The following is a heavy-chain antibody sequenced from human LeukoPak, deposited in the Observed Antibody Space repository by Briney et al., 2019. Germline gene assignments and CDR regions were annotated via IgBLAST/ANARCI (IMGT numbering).Heavy chain of an antibody. CDR2: LYPDESDT. D-gene: IGHD2-2*02. CDR3: AIGGDSTTSCYRCFDY. CDR1: GYRFTSYW. J-gene: IGHJ4*02. V-gene: IGHV5-51*01. Sequence: GESLKISCKGSGYRFTSYWIGWVRQMTGKGLEWMGLLYPDESDTRYSPSFPGQVTISADKSISTAYLQWSSLKASDTAMNYCAIGGDSTTSCYRCFDYWGQGTLVTVSS.